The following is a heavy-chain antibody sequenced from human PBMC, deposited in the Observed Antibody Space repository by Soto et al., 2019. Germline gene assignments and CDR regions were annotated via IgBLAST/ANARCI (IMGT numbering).Heavy chain of an antibody. V-gene: IGHV1-69*01. Sequence: QVQLVQSGAEVKKPGSSVKVSCKASGGTFSSYAISWVRQAPGQGLEWMGGIIPIFGTANYAQKFQGRVTITADESTSTAYMELSSLRSEDTAVYYCASDLWGSGSPHRSYYGMDVWGQGTTVTVSS. J-gene: IGHJ6*02. CDR3: ASDLWGSGSPHRSYYGMDV. CDR2: IIPIFGTA. D-gene: IGHD3-10*01. CDR1: GGTFSSYA.